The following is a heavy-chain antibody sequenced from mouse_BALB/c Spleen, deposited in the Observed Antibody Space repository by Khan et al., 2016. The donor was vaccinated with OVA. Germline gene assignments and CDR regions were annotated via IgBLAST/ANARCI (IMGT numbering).Heavy chain of an antibody. CDR3: AKDQGYYAVDY. Sequence: QVQLKQSGPGLVAPSQSLSITCTVSGFSLTSYGVSWVRQPPGKGLEWLGVIWGDGNTNFHSALRSRLSISKDNSTSQVFLKLNSLQTDDTTTEYCAKDQGYYAVDYWGQGTSVTVSS. V-gene: IGHV2-3*01. CDR2: IWGDGNT. CDR1: GFSLTSYG. J-gene: IGHJ4*01.